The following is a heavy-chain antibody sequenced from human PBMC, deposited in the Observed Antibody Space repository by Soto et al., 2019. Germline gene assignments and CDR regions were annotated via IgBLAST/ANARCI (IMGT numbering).Heavy chain of an antibody. CDR3: ARGSEDLTSNFGY. J-gene: IGHJ4*02. CDR1: GFTFTRFS. Sequence: GGSLRLSCAASGFTFTRFSMNWVRQAPGKGLEWVSSISSTTNYIYYGDSMKGRFTISRDNAKNSLYLEMNSLRAEDTAVYYFARGSEDLTSNFGYWGQGPLVTVSS. CDR2: ISSTTNYI. V-gene: IGHV3-21*06.